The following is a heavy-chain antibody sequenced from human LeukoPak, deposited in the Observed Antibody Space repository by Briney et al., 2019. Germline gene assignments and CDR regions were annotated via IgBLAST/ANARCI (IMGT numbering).Heavy chain of an antibody. D-gene: IGHD6-13*01. V-gene: IGHV3-33*01. CDR2: IWNDGSET. J-gene: IGHJ4*02. CDR1: GFIFSNYG. Sequence: GGSLRLSCAASGFIFSNYGMHWVRQAPGKRLEWVAVIWNDGSETFHADSVKGRFRIARDNSKNTLYLQMNSLRAEDTAVYFSARDMGRAWYGPPDYWGQGTLVTVSS. CDR3: ARDMGRAWYGPPDY.